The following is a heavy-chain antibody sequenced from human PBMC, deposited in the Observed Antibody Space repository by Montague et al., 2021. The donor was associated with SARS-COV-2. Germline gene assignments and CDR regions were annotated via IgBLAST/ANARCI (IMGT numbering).Heavy chain of an antibody. CDR3: ARPSCSSTSSYGPLGY. D-gene: IGHD2-2*01. J-gene: IGHJ4*02. CDR1: GESFSGYY. Sequence: SETLSLTCAVYGESFSGYYWSWIRQPPGKGLEWIGEINHSGSTNSNPSLKSRLTISVDTSKNQFSLKLTSVTAADTAVYYCARPSCSSTSSYGPLGYWGQGTLVTVSS. CDR2: INHSGST. V-gene: IGHV4-34*01.